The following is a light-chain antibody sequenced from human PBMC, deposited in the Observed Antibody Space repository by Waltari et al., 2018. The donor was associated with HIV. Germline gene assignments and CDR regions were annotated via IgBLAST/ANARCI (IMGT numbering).Light chain of an antibody. J-gene: IGLJ2*01. Sequence: QSVLTQPPSASGTPGQRVTISCSGSSSNIESNYVYWYQQLPGTAPKLLIYRNNRRPSVVPDRFSGSKSGTSASLAISGLRSEDEAEYYCAAWDDSLRGVFGGGTKLTVL. CDR2: RNN. V-gene: IGLV1-47*01. CDR3: AAWDDSLRGV. CDR1: SSNIESNY.